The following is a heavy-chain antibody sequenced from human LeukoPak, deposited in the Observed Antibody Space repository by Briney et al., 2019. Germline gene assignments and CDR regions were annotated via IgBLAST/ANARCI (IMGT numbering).Heavy chain of an antibody. V-gene: IGHV1-46*01. D-gene: IGHD6-6*01. CDR1: GYTFTSYC. Sequence: ASVTVSCKASGYTFTSYCMHWVRQAPGQGLEWRGIINPSGGSTSYAQKFQGRVTMTRDMSTSTVYMELSSLRSEDTAVYYCARYSSSTRGYFDYWGQGTLVTVSS. CDR3: ARYSSSTRGYFDY. J-gene: IGHJ4*02. CDR2: INPSGGST.